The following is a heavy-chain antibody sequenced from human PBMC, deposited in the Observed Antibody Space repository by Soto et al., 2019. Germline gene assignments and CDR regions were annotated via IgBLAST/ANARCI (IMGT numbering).Heavy chain of an antibody. CDR2: ISGSGGST. J-gene: IGHJ6*02. Sequence: EVQLLESGGGLVQPGGSLRLSCAASGFTFSSYAMSWVRQAPGKGLEWVSAISGSGGSTYYADSVKGRFTISRDNSKNTLYLQMNSLRAEDTAVYYCAKEVSSSWHYYYYGMDVWGQGTTVTVSS. CDR1: GFTFSSYA. V-gene: IGHV3-23*01. D-gene: IGHD6-13*01. CDR3: AKEVSSSWHYYYYGMDV.